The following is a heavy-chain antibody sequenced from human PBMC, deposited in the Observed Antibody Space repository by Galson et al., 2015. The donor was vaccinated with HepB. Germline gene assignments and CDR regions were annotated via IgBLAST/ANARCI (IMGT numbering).Heavy chain of an antibody. J-gene: IGHJ4*02. CDR1: GFTFSSYA. CDR3: ARDPSEMATIGEIFDY. D-gene: IGHD5-24*01. Sequence: SLRLSCAASGFTFSSYAMSWVRQAPGKGLEWVAVISYDGSNKYYADSVKGRFTISRDNSKNTLYLQMNSLRAEDTAVYYCARDPSEMATIGEIFDYWGQGTLVTVSS. CDR2: ISYDGSNK. V-gene: IGHV3-30*04.